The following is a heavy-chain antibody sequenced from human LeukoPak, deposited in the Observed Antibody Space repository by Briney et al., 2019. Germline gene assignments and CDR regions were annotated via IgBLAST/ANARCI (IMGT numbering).Heavy chain of an antibody. CDR3: ARGDRITYYYDSSGYYSDY. V-gene: IGHV7-4-1*02. Sequence: ASVKVSCKTSGYTFTNYAMNWVRQAPGQGLEWMGWINTNTGNPSYAQGFTGRFVFSLDTSVSTAYLQISSLKAEDTAVYYCARGDRITYYYDSSGYYSDYWGQGTLVTVSS. J-gene: IGHJ4*02. CDR1: GYTFTNYA. CDR2: INTNTGNP. D-gene: IGHD3-22*01.